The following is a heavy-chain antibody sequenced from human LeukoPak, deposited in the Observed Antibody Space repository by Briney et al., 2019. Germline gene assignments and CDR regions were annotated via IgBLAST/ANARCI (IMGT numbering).Heavy chain of an antibody. V-gene: IGHV3-30-3*01. J-gene: IGHJ6*02. CDR2: ISYDGSNK. CDR1: GFTFSSYA. CDR3: WDKDIVVVLDPSERYISYGV. Sequence: QPGRSLRLSCAASGFTFSSYAMHWVRQAPGKGLEWVAVISYDGSNKYYADSVKGRFTISRDNSKNTLYLQMNSLRAEDTAVYYCWDKDIVVVLDPSERYISYGVWGQGTTVTVSS. D-gene: IGHD2-2*01.